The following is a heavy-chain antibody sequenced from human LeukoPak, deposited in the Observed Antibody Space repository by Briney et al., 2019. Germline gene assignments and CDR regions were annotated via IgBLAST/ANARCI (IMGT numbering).Heavy chain of an antibody. CDR1: GFTFSISA. V-gene: IGHV3-23*01. J-gene: IGHJ4*02. D-gene: IGHD3-9*01. Sequence: GGSLRLSCAASGFTFSISAMSWVRQAPGKGLEWVSGIRDSGGSTFYADSVKGRFTISRDNSKNILYLQMNSLRADDTAVYYCAKVSESNYDILTGYYTPYYFDYWGQGTLVTVSS. CDR3: AKVSESNYDILTGYYTPYYFDY. CDR2: IRDSGGST.